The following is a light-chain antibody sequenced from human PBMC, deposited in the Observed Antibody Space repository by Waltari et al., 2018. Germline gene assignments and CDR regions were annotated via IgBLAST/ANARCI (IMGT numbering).Light chain of an antibody. CDR3: SSYAGSHVV. V-gene: IGLV2-8*01. Sequence: QSALTQPPSASGSPGQSVAISCTGTSSDVGRYNYVSWYQQHPGKAPKLIISEVTKRAYGVPDRFSGAKSGNTASLTVSGLQAEDEADYYCSSYAGSHVVFGGGTKLTVL. CDR2: EVT. CDR1: SSDVGRYNY. J-gene: IGLJ2*01.